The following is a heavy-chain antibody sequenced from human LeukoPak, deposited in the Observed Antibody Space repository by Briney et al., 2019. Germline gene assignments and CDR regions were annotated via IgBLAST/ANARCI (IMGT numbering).Heavy chain of an antibody. V-gene: IGHV3-23*01. J-gene: IGHJ3*02. CDR1: GVTFSSYA. Sequence: GGSLRLSCAASGVTFSSYAMSWVRPAPGKGLEWVSAICGSGGSPYSADPVRGGSTISRDNSKNALYLKMNSLRAEDTAVYYWANDESNRSSPFDIWGQGTMVTVSS. CDR3: ANDESNRSSPFDI. D-gene: IGHD1-14*01. CDR2: ICGSGGSP.